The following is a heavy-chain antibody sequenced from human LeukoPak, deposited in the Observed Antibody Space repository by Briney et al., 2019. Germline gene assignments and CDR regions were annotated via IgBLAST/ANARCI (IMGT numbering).Heavy chain of an antibody. V-gene: IGHV3-15*01. CDR3: TTDRNDILTGYSHAFGI. CDR2: IKSKTDGGTT. J-gene: IGHJ3*02. CDR1: GLTWSNAW. Sequence: GGALRHSAASSGLTWSNAWMRWVRQASGKGLEWVGRIKSKTDGGTTDYAAPVKGRFTISRDDSKNTLYLQMNSLKTEDTAVCYCTTDRNDILTGYSHAFGIWGQGTMVTVSS. D-gene: IGHD3-9*01.